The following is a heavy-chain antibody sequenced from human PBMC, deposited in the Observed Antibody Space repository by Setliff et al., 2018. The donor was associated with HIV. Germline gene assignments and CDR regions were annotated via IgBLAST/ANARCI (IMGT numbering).Heavy chain of an antibody. CDR2: INHSGST. D-gene: IGHD3-22*01. V-gene: IGHV4-34*01. CDR1: GGSFSGYY. J-gene: IGHJ4*02. Sequence: SETLSLTCDVYGGSFSGYYWSWIRQPPGKGLEWIGKINHSGSTDYNPSLKSRVTISVDTSKNQFSLKLSSVTAADTAVYYCARVGYYDSSFDYWGQGTLVTVSS. CDR3: ARVGYYDSSFDY.